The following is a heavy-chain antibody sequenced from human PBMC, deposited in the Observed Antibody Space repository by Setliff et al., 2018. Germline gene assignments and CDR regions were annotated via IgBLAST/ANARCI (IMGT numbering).Heavy chain of an antibody. D-gene: IGHD6-19*01. Sequence: SETLSLTCTVAGGSISSYYWSWIRQPAGKGLEWIGHIYIGGSANYNPSLKSRVTMSIDTSKNQFSLKLNSVNAADMAVYYCAREQWLDPPGYYYMDVWAKGTTVTVSS. J-gene: IGHJ6*03. CDR2: IYIGGSA. CDR3: AREQWLDPPGYYYMDV. CDR1: GGSISSYY. V-gene: IGHV4-4*07.